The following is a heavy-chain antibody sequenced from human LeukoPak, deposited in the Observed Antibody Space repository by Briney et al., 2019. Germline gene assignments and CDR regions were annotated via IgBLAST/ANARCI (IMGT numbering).Heavy chain of an antibody. CDR1: GDSVSSNSAA. Sequence: SQTLSLTCAISGDSVSSNSAAWNWIRQSPSRGLEWLGRTYYRSKWYNDYAVSVKSRITINPDTSKNQFSLQLNSVTPEDTAVYYCARGGIAAHARGPGLDPWGQGTLVTVSS. V-gene: IGHV6-1*01. D-gene: IGHD6-6*01. J-gene: IGHJ5*02. CDR2: TYYRSKWYN. CDR3: ARGGIAAHARGPGLDP.